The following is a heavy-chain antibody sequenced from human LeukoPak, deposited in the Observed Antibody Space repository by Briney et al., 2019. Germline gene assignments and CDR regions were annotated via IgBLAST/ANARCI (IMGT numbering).Heavy chain of an antibody. CDR3: ARPLRMARISEY. V-gene: IGHV3-48*03. D-gene: IGHD5-24*01. Sequence: GGSLRLSCAASGFTFGNYEMNWVRQAPGRGPEWISYIDGSGSTIYYADSVKGRFTISRDNAKNSLFLLMNSLRAEDTAVYYCARPLRMARISEYWGQGTLVTVSS. CDR2: IDGSGSTI. J-gene: IGHJ4*02. CDR1: GFTFGNYE.